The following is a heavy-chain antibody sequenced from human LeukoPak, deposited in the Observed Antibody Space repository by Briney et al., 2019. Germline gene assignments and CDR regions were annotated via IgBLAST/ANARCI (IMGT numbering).Heavy chain of an antibody. Sequence: GGSLRLSCAASGFTFDDYAMHWVRQAPGKGLEWVSGISWNSGRIGYADSVKGRFTISRDNAKNSLYLQMNSLRTEDMALYYCVEDISTNYYDSSGYSAGLDYWGQGTLVTVSS. CDR3: VEDISTNYYDSSGYSAGLDY. CDR1: GFTFDDYA. J-gene: IGHJ4*02. V-gene: IGHV3-9*03. D-gene: IGHD3-22*01. CDR2: ISWNSGRI.